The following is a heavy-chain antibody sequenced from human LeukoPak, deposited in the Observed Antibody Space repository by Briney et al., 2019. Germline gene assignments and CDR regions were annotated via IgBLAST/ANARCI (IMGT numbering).Heavy chain of an antibody. V-gene: IGHV3-7*01. Sequence: GGSLRLSCAASGFMFSGFSMSWVRQTPGKGLEWVAKMTEYGTEIFYVDSVKGRFTISRDNAKNLLYLQMNSLRVEDTAVYYCARPRGCGTATCNNFDYWGQGTPVTVSS. D-gene: IGHD2-21*01. CDR1: GFMFSGFS. CDR3: ARPRGCGTATCNNFDY. J-gene: IGHJ4*02. CDR2: MTEYGTEI.